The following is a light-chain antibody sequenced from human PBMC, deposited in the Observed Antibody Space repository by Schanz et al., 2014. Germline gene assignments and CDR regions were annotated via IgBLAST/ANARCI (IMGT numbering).Light chain of an antibody. CDR3: CSYAGRNIVV. CDR2: SNS. J-gene: IGLJ2*01. CDR1: SSNIGAGYD. V-gene: IGLV1-40*01. Sequence: QSVLTQPPSVSGAPGQRVTISCTGSSSNIGAGYDVHWYQQLPGTAPKLLIYSNSNRPSGVPDRFSGSKSGTSASLAITGLQPEDEADYYCCSYAGRNIVVFGGGTKLTVL.